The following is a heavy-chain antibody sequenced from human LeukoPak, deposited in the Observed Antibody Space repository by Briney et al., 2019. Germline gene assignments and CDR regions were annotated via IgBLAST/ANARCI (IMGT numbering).Heavy chain of an antibody. D-gene: IGHD3-22*01. J-gene: IGHJ4*02. Sequence: GGSLRLSCAASGFTFSSYSMNWVRQAPGKGLEWVSSISSSSSYIYYADSVKGRFTISRDNAKNSLYLQMNSLRAEDTAVYYCARGTYYYDSSGYYHGWGQGTLVTVSS. CDR3: ARGTYYYDSSGYYHG. CDR1: GFTFSSYS. V-gene: IGHV3-21*01. CDR2: ISSSSSYI.